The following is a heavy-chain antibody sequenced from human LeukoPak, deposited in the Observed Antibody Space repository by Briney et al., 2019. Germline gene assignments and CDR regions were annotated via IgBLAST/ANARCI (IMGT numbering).Heavy chain of an antibody. V-gene: IGHV1-18*01. J-gene: IGHJ2*01. CDR2: ISAYNGNT. D-gene: IGHD2-21*01. CDR3: ARVRVCGGDCYCYFDL. CDR1: GYTFTSYG. Sequence: GASVKVSCKASGYTFTSYGISWVRQAPGQGLEWMGWISAYNGNTNYAQKLQGRVTMTTDTSTSTAYMELRSLRSDDTAVYYCARVRVCGGDCYCYFDLWGRGTLVTVSS.